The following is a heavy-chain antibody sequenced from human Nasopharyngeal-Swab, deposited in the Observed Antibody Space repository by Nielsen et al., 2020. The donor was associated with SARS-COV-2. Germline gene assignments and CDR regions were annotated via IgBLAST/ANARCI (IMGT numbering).Heavy chain of an antibody. D-gene: IGHD3-10*01. CDR2: INSPGGT. J-gene: IGHJ4*02. Sequence: GGSLRLSCAASGFTFSGYDMSWVRQAPGKGLEWVSGINSPGGTYYRDSVKGRFTISKDNSQNTLYLQMDSLRAEDTAIYYCVKDYPELVGSSSIVDYWGQGIQVTVSS. CDR3: VKDYPELVGSSSIVDY. CDR1: GFTFSGYD. V-gene: IGHV3-23*01.